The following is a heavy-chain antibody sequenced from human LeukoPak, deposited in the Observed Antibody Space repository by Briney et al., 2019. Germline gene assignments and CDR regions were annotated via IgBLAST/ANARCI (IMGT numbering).Heavy chain of an antibody. V-gene: IGHV4-39*07. CDR2: IYYSGST. D-gene: IGHD5-12*01. J-gene: IGHJ6*03. CDR1: GGSISSSTYY. Sequence: SETLSLTCIVSGGSISSSTYYWGWIRQPPGKGLEWIGSIYYSGSTYYNPSLKSRVTISADTSKNQFSLNVSSVTAADTAVYYCARATSSYFYYMDVWGKGTTVTISS. CDR3: ARATSSYFYYMDV.